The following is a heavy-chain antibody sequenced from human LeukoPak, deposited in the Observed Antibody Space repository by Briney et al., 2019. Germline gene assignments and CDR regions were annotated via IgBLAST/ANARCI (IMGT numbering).Heavy chain of an antibody. Sequence: GGSLRLSCAASGFTVSSKYMSWVRQAPGKGLEWVSVIYSGGSTYYADSVKGRFTISRDNSKNTLYLQMNSLKAEDTAVYYCAKDSSAGYYYLDLWGQGTMVTVSP. V-gene: IGHV3-53*01. CDR2: IYSGGST. CDR1: GFTVSSKY. D-gene: IGHD3-22*01. CDR3: AKDSSAGYYYLDL. J-gene: IGHJ3*01.